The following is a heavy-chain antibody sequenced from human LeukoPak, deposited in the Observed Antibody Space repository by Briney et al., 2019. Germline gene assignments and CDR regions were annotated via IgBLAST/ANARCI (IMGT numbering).Heavy chain of an antibody. CDR1: GYSFTSYW. J-gene: IGHJ4*02. D-gene: IGHD2-8*01. CDR2: IYPGDSDT. V-gene: IGHV5-51*01. CDR3: ARLYRGAFYY. Sequence: GESLKISCKGSGYSFTSYWIGWVRQMPGKGLEWMGIIYPGDSDTRYSPSFQGTVTISAGKSNSTPSLQWSSLKASDTARYYCARLYRGAFYYWGQGTLVTVSS.